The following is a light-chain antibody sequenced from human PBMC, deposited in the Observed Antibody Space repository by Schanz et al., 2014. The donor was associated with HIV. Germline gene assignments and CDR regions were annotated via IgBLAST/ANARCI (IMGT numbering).Light chain of an antibody. J-gene: IGLJ2*01. Sequence: QSVLTQPASVSGSPGQSITISCTGSSGDVGPYDYVSWYQQPPGQAPKLLIYDVTYRPSGISNRFSGSKSAYTASLTISGLQPEDEADYYCSSYTTSSTLVFGGGTKLTVL. CDR2: DVT. V-gene: IGLV2-14*03. CDR3: SSYTTSSTLV. CDR1: SGDVGPYDY.